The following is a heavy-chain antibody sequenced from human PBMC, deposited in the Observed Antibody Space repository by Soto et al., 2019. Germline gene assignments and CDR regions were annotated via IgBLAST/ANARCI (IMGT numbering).Heavy chain of an antibody. CDR2: INAGNGNT. Sequence: APVKVSCKASGYTFTSYAMHWVRQAPGQRLEWMGWINAGNGNTKYSRKFQARVPITRDTSASTAYMELSSLRSEDTAVYYCARDLSTYASYYSHYMGVWGKGTTVTRSS. CDR1: GYTFTSYA. CDR3: ARDLSTYASYYSHYMGV. D-gene: IGHD3-16*01. V-gene: IGHV1-3*01. J-gene: IGHJ6*03.